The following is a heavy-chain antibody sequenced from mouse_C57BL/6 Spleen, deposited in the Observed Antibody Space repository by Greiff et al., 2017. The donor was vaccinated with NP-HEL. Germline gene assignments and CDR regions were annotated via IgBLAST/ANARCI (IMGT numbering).Heavy chain of an antibody. Sequence: EVQLQQSGGGLVQPGGSMKLSCAASGFTFSDAWMDWVRQSPEKGLEWVAEIRNKANNHATYYAESVKGRFTISRDDSKSSVYLQMNSLRAEDTGIYYCTRSLYDGYYYYYAMDYWGQGTSVTVSS. CDR1: GFTFSDAW. CDR3: TRSLYDGYYYYYAMDY. CDR2: IRNKANNHAT. V-gene: IGHV6-6*01. D-gene: IGHD2-3*01. J-gene: IGHJ4*01.